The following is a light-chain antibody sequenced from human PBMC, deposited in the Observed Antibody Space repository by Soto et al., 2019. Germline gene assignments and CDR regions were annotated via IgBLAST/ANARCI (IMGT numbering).Light chain of an antibody. CDR1: QGVASRY. J-gene: IGKJ5*01. Sequence: EIVLTQSPGTLSLSPGERATLSCRASQGVASRYLAWYQQKPGQAPRLLIYGASTRATGIPDRFSGSALGTDFTLTISRVEPEDFAVYYCQQYGSSPIAFGQGTRRQIK. CDR3: QQYGSSPIA. CDR2: GAS. V-gene: IGKV3-20*01.